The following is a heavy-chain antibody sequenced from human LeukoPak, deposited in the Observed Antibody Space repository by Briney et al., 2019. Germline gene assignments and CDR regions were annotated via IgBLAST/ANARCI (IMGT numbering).Heavy chain of an antibody. Sequence: GGFLRLSCAASGFTVSSNYMSWVRQAPGEGLEWVSVIYSGGRTYYADSVKGRFTISRDNSKNTLYLQMNSLRADDTAVYYCARDRPTYGAYAVFVCWGQGTLVTVSS. CDR3: ARDRPTYGAYAVFVC. D-gene: IGHD4/OR15-4a*01. J-gene: IGHJ4*02. V-gene: IGHV3-53*01. CDR1: GFTVSSNY. CDR2: IYSGGRT.